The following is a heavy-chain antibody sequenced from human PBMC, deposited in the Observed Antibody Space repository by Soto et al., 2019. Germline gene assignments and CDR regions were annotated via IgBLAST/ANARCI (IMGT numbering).Heavy chain of an antibody. D-gene: IGHD6-19*01. CDR1: GGTFSSYA. CDR3: ARDLSSGWSNYYYGMDV. Sequence: QVQLVQSGAEVKKPGSSVKVSCKASGGTFSSYAISWVRQAPGQGLEWMGGIIPIFGTANYARKFQGRVTITADESTSTAYMELSSLRSEDTAVYYCARDLSSGWSNYYYGMDVWGQGTTVTVSS. V-gene: IGHV1-69*12. CDR2: IIPIFGTA. J-gene: IGHJ6*02.